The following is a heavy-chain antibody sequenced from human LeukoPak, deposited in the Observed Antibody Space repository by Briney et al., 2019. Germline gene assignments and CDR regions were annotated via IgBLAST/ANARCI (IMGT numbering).Heavy chain of an antibody. J-gene: IGHJ4*02. CDR1: GFTFSSYS. CDR3: ARDQPVQIGLFDY. V-gene: IGHV3-21*04. Sequence: NPGGSLRLSCAASGFTFSSYSMNWVRQAPGKGLEWVSSISSSSYIYYADSVKGRFTISRDNSKNTLYLQINSLRAEDTAVYYCARDQPVQIGLFDYWGQGTLVTVSS. CDR2: ISSSSYI. D-gene: IGHD1-1*01.